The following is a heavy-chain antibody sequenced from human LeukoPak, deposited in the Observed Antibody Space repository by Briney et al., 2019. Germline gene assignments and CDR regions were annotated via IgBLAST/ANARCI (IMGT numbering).Heavy chain of an antibody. Sequence: GSLRLSCAASGFTFSSYSMSWVRQAPGKGLEWVSAISGSGVGTYYADSVKGRFTISRDNSKNTLYLQMNSLRAEDTAVYYCAKGTTYCYDSSGYYYGLGFDYWGQGTLITVSS. CDR3: AKGTTYCYDSSGYYYGLGFDY. CDR2: ISGSGVGT. CDR1: GFTFSSYS. D-gene: IGHD3-22*01. V-gene: IGHV3-23*01. J-gene: IGHJ4*02.